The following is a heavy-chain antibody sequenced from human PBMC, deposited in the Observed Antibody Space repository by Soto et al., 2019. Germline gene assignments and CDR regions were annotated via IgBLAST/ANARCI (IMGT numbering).Heavy chain of an antibody. D-gene: IGHD3-16*01. J-gene: IGHJ4*02. Sequence: QVQLQESGPGLVKPSQTLSLTCTVSGGSISSGGYYWSWIRQHPGKGLEGIGYIYYSGSTYYNPSLKSRVTISVDTSKNQFSLKLSSVTAADTAVYYCARLSHPCGNSVMDYWGQGTLVTVSS. CDR1: GGSISSGGYY. CDR2: IYYSGST. V-gene: IGHV4-31*03. CDR3: ARLSHPCGNSVMDY.